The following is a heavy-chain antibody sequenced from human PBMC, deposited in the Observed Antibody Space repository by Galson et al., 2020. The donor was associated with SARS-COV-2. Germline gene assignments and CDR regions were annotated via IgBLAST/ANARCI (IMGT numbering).Heavy chain of an antibody. J-gene: IGHJ4*02. Sequence: GGSLRLSFAASGFTFDEYTMHWVRPPPGKGLEWFPLISWEGAITYYAPSVKGRFTMSRDNSRNSLYLQMSSLKTEDTALYYCARGASGHNFDFWGQGTPVTVSS. V-gene: IGHV3-43*01. CDR2: ISWEGAIT. CDR3: ARGASGHNFDF. CDR1: GFTFDEYT.